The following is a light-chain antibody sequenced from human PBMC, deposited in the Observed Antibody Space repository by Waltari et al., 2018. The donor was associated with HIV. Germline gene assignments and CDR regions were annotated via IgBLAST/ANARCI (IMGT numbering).Light chain of an antibody. CDR3: ATWDNSLSVVV. V-gene: IGLV1-47*01. CDR2: RNN. CDR1: SSNIGSNY. Sequence: QSVLTQPPSASGTPGQRVTISCSGSSSNIGSNYVYWYQQLPGTAPKLLIYRNNQRPSGVPDRFSGSKSGTSASLAISGLRSEVEADYYCATWDNSLSVVVFGGGTKLTVL. J-gene: IGLJ2*01.